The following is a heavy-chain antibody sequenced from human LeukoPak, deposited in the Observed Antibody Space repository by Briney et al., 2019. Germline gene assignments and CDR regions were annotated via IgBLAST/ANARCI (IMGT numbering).Heavy chain of an antibody. V-gene: IGHV1-69*05. Sequence: GASVKVSCKASGGTFSSYAISWVRQAPGQGLEWMGGIIPIFGTANYAQKLQGRVTMTTDTSTSTAYMELRSLRSDDTAVYYCARDWSDYGDPGAYWGQGTLVTVSS. CDR2: IIPIFGTA. D-gene: IGHD4-17*01. CDR1: GGTFSSYA. J-gene: IGHJ4*02. CDR3: ARDWSDYGDPGAY.